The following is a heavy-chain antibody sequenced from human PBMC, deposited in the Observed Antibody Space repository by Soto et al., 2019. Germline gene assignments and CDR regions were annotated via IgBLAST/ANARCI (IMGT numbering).Heavy chain of an antibody. CDR2: IDSDAST. J-gene: IGHJ6*02. D-gene: IGHD2-2*01. V-gene: IGHV3-23*01. CDR1: GFSFSSYA. Sequence: GGSLRLSCAASGFSFSSYAMTWVRQAPGKGLEWVSAIDSDASTYYADSVKGRFTISRDKSKGTLYLQISSLRAEDTAVYYCAKERIPDAIINYYYGMDVWGQGTTVTVSS. CDR3: AKERIPDAIINYYYGMDV.